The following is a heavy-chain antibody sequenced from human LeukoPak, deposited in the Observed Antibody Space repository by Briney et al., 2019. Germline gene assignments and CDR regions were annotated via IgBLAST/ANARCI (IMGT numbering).Heavy chain of an antibody. Sequence: RASVKVSCKASGYTFTGYYMHWVRQAPGQGLEWMGWINPNSGGTNYAQKFQGRVTMTRDTSISTAYMELSRLRSDDTAVYYCARASQSAGGNFDYWGQGTLVTVSS. D-gene: IGHD2-15*01. CDR1: GYTFTGYY. V-gene: IGHV1-2*02. CDR2: INPNSGGT. CDR3: ARASQSAGGNFDY. J-gene: IGHJ4*02.